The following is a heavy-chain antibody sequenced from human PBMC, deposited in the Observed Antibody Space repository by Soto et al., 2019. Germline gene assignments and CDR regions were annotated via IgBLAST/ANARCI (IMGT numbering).Heavy chain of an antibody. J-gene: IGHJ4*02. V-gene: IGHV3-23*01. CDR1: GFTFSSYA. Sequence: EVQLLESGGGLVQPGGSLRLSCAASGFTFSSYAMSWVRQAPGKGLEWVSAISGSGGSTYYADSVKGRFTISRDNSKNTLYLPMNSLRAEDTAVYYCAKGATGYRYGSPPPDYWGQGTLVTVSS. D-gene: IGHD5-18*01. CDR3: AKGATGYRYGSPPPDY. CDR2: ISGSGGST.